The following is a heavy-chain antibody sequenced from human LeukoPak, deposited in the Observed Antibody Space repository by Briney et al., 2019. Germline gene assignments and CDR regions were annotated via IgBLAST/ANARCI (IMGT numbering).Heavy chain of an antibody. V-gene: IGHV3-21*01. CDR2: ISSSSSYI. CDR3: ARGQPSALRYFDWLPPNAYYFDY. CDR1: GFTFDDYG. J-gene: IGHJ4*02. Sequence: GGSLRLSCAASGFTFDDYGMSWVRQAPGKGLEWVSSISSSSSYIYYADSVKGRFTISRDNAKNSLYLQMNSLRAEDTAVYYCARGQPSALRYFDWLPPNAYYFDYWGQGTLVTVSS. D-gene: IGHD3-9*01.